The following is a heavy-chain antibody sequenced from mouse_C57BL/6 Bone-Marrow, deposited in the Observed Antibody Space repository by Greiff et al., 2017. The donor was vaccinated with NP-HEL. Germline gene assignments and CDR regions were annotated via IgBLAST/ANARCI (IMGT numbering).Heavy chain of an antibody. CDR2: ISSGSRTI. J-gene: IGHJ2*01. CDR1: GFTFSDYG. CDR3: ARGLRRDDFDY. D-gene: IGHD2-4*01. Sequence: EVQVVESGGGLVKPGGSLKLSCAASGFTFSDYGMHWVRQAPEKGLEWVAYISSGSRTIYYAAPVKGRFTISRDNAKNTLFLQMTSLRSEDTAMYYCARGLRRDDFDYWGQGTTLTVSS. V-gene: IGHV5-17*01.